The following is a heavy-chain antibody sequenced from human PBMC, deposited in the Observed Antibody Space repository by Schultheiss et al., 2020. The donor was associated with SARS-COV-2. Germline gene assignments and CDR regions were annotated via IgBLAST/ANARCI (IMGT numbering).Heavy chain of an antibody. V-gene: IGHV1-2*02. D-gene: IGHD6-13*01. CDR3: ARDPEAAGIDY. J-gene: IGHJ4*02. CDR2: INPNSGGT. CDR1: GYTFTSYG. Sequence: ASVKVSCKASGYTFTSYGISWVRQAPGQGLEWMGWINPNSGGTNYAQKFQGRVTMTRDTSTSTVYMELSSLRSEDTAVYYCARDPEAAGIDYWGQGTLVTVSS.